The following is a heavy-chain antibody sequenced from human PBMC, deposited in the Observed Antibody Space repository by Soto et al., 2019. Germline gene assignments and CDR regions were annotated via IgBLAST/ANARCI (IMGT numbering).Heavy chain of an antibody. CDR3: AHAFGGTSWPNDAFDV. CDR1: GFSFSADGVG. V-gene: IGHV2-5*02. CDR2: IYWDDDT. D-gene: IGHD3-16*01. Sequence: HITLKESGPTLVKPTQTLTLTCIFSGFSFSADGVGVGWIRQPPGKTLEWLALIYWDDDTRYRPSLKSRPTSTKDSSKNQVVLTMTNMDPLDTATYYCAHAFGGTSWPNDAFDVWGQGTVVTVSS. J-gene: IGHJ3*01.